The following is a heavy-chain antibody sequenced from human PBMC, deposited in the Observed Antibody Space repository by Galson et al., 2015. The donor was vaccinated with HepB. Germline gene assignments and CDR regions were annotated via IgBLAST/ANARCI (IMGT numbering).Heavy chain of an antibody. CDR1: GYSFTSNG. D-gene: IGHD2-15*01. Sequence: SVKVSCKASGYSFTSNGISWVRQAPGQGPEWLGWISMNRGNTNYAQRLQGRVTLTRDTSTNTAYMELRRLRSDDAAVYYCARDRLHSLDYWGQGTLVTVSS. V-gene: IGHV1-18*04. J-gene: IGHJ4*02. CDR2: ISMNRGNT. CDR3: ARDRLHSLDY.